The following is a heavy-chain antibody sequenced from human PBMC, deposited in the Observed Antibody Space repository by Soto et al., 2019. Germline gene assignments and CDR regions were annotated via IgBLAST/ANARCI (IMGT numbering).Heavy chain of an antibody. J-gene: IGHJ2*01. CDR1: GFTFSSYA. V-gene: IGHV3-23*01. D-gene: IGHD2-15*01. CDR2: ISFSDGGT. CDR3: VKDDRILGRRYFDL. Sequence: LRLSCAASGFTFSSYAMTWVRQAPGKGLEWVSSISFSDGGTYYADSVKGRLTISRGNSKNTLFLQMNSLRVEDTAVYYCVKDDRILGRRYFDLWGRGTLVTVSS.